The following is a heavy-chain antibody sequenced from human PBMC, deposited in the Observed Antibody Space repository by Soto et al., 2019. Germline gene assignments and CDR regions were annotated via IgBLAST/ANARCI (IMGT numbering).Heavy chain of an antibody. Sequence: QVQLVESGGCVVQPGRSLRLSCAASGFTFSSYAMHWVRQAPGKGLEWVAVISYDGSNKYYADSVKGRFTISRDNSKNTLYLQMNSLRAEDTAVYYCARTAAAGTGTSGGPDYWGQGTLVTVSS. CDR3: ARTAAAGTGTSGGPDY. J-gene: IGHJ4*02. CDR2: ISYDGSNK. D-gene: IGHD6-13*01. V-gene: IGHV3-30-3*01. CDR1: GFTFSSYA.